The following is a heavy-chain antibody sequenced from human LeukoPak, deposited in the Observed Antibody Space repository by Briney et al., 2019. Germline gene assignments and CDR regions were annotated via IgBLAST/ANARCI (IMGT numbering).Heavy chain of an antibody. V-gene: IGHV5-51*01. CDR3: ARHGGGGSGGNSGFDY. CDR1: GYTFSGHY. J-gene: IGHJ4*02. CDR2: IYPGDSDT. D-gene: IGHD4-23*01. Sequence: KVSCKASGYTFSGHYLHWVRQMPGKGLEWMGIIYPGDSDTRYGPSFQGQVTISADKSISTAYLQWSSLKASDTAMYYCARHGGGGSGGNSGFDYWGQGTLVTVSS.